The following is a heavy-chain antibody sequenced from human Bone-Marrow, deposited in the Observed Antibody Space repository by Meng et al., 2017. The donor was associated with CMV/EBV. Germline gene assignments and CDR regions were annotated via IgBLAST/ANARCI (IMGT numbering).Heavy chain of an antibody. CDR2: IYSGGSST. V-gene: IGHV3-23*03. CDR1: GFTFSSYA. J-gene: IGHJ4*02. Sequence: GESLKISCAASGFTFSSYAMSWVRQAPGKGLEWVSVIYSGGSSTYYADSVKGRFTISRDNSKNTLYLQMNSLRAEDTAVYYCAKKGAGIFGVVIIGTRCDYWGQGKLVNVHS. CDR3: AKKGAGIFGVVIIGTRCDY. D-gene: IGHD3-3*01.